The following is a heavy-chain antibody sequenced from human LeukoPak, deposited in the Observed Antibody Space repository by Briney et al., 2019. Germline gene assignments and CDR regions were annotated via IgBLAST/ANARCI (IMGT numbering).Heavy chain of an antibody. CDR2: INGDGSTT. D-gene: IGHD3-10*01. CDR3: ARDYAGSPDY. CDR1: GFTFSTYW. J-gene: IGHJ4*02. V-gene: IGHV3-74*03. Sequence: GGSLRLSCTASGFTFSTYWINWVRQSPAKGLVWVALINGDGSTTTHADSVKGRFTISRDNAKNTAYLQMNSLRDEDTAVYFCARDYAGSPDYWGQGTLVTVSA.